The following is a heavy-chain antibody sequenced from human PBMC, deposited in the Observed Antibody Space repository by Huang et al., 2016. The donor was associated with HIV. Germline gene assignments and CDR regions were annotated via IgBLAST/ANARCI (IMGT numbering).Heavy chain of an antibody. CDR3: ARVAYSGYDLPFDF. D-gene: IGHD5-12*01. V-gene: IGHV3-53*01. CDR1: GFSVSRNY. CDR2: VYSGGRT. J-gene: IGHJ4*02. Sequence: EVQLVESGGGLIQPGGSLRLSCAASGFSVSRNYMSWVRQVPGKGLEWVSGVYSGGRTYYADSVKCRFTSSRDSSKNTLYLQMKGLRVEDTAVYYCARVAYSGYDLPFDFWGQGTLVTVSS.